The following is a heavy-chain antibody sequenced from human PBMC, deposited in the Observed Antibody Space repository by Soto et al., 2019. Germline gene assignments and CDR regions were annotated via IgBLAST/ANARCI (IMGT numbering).Heavy chain of an antibody. J-gene: IGHJ3*02. Sequence: GGSLRLSCAASGFTFSSYAMHWVRQAPGKGLEWVAVISYDGSNKYYADSVKGRFTISRDNSKNTLYLQMNSLRAEDTAVYYCARESNAFDIWGQGTMVTVS. CDR1: GFTFSSYA. V-gene: IGHV3-30-3*01. CDR2: ISYDGSNK. CDR3: ARESNAFDI.